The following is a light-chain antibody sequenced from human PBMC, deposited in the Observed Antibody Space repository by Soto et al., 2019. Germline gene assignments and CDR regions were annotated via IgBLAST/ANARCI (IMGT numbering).Light chain of an antibody. CDR2: DNN. V-gene: IGLV1-40*01. Sequence: QSVLTQPPSVSGAPGQGVSISCTGSSSNIGAGYDVQWYQQVPGAAPKLLIYDNNNRPSGVPDRFSGSKSGTSASLEITGLQAEDEGDYYCQSYDTSLSVVFGGGTKLTVL. J-gene: IGLJ2*01. CDR1: SSNIGAGYD. CDR3: QSYDTSLSVV.